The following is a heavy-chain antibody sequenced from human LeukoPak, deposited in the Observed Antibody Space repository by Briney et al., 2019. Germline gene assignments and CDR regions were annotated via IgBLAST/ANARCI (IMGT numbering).Heavy chain of an antibody. Sequence: GASVKVSFKASGYTFTDYYIHWVRQAPGQGRGWMAWINPNSGGTNYAQKFQGRVTMTRDTSITTAYMELTRLTSDDTAMYYCARIPGDSTGYRSWGQGTQVIVSS. CDR2: INPNSGGT. CDR1: GYTFTDYY. J-gene: IGHJ4*02. D-gene: IGHD3-22*01. V-gene: IGHV1-2*02. CDR3: ARIPGDSTGYRS.